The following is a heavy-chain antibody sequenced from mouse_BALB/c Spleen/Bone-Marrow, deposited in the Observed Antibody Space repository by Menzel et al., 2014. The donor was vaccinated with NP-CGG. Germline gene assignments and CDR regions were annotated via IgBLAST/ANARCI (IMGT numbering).Heavy chain of an antibody. J-gene: IGHJ4*01. D-gene: IGHD1-2*01. CDR2: VNPNNGGT. CDR1: GYTFTEYT. Sequence: VQLQQSGPELVKPGASVKISCKTSGYTFTEYTMHWVKQSHGKSLEWIGGVNPNNGGTIYNQKFKGKATLTVDKSSSTAYMELRSLTSEDSAVYYCARKDYGYNYVMDDWGQGTSVTVSS. V-gene: IGHV1-18*01. CDR3: ARKDYGYNYVMDD.